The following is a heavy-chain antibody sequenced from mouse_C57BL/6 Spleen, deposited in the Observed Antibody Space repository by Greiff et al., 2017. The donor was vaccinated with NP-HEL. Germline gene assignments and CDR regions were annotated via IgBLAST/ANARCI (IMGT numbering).Heavy chain of an antibody. CDR2: INPNNGGT. Sequence: VQLQQSGPELVKPGASVKISCKASGYTFTDYYMNWVKQSHGKSLEWIGDINPNNGGTSYNQKFKGKATLTVDKSSSTAYMELRSLTSEDSAVYYCARSPKAPYGNFDAMDYWGQGTSVTVSS. V-gene: IGHV1-26*01. J-gene: IGHJ4*01. CDR3: ARSPKAPYGNFDAMDY. CDR1: GYTFTDYY. D-gene: IGHD2-10*02.